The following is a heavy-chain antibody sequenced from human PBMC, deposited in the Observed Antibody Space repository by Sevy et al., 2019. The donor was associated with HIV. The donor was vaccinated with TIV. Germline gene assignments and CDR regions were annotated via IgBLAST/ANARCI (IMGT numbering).Heavy chain of an antibody. V-gene: IGHV3-23*01. CDR2: ISGSGGNT. D-gene: IGHD3-3*01. J-gene: IGHJ4*02. Sequence: GGSLRLSCAASGFPFSSFVMSWVRQAPGKGLEWVSVISGSGGNTYYADSMKGRFTISRDNSKNTVYLQINSLRVEDTAVYYCVKDKSAGVVDFDFWGQGSLVTVSS. CDR1: GFPFSSFV. CDR3: VKDKSAGVVDFDF.